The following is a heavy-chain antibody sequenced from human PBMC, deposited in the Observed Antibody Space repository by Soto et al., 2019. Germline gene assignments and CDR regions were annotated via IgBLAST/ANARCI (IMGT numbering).Heavy chain of an antibody. CDR2: ISWDGGST. D-gene: IGHD6-13*01. CDR1: GFTFDDYT. V-gene: IGHV3-43*01. J-gene: IGHJ6*02. CDR3: AKVQGATQGVYDYYHYGMDV. Sequence: GGSLRLSCAASGFTFDDYTMHWVRQAPGKGLEWVSLISWDGGSTYYADSVKGRFTISRDNSKNSLYLQMNSLRTEDTALYYCAKVQGATQGVYDYYHYGMDVWGQGTTVTVSS.